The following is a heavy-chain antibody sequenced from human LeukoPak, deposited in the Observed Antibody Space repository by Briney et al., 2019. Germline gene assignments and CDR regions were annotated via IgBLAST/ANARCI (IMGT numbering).Heavy chain of an antibody. Sequence: SETLSLACTVSGGSISSYYWSWIRQPAGKGLEWIGRIYTSGSTNYNPSLKSRVTMSVDTSKNQFSLKLSSVTAADTAVYYCARVLRITMIVVVITSWFDPWGQGTLVTVSS. CDR3: ARVLRITMIVVVITSWFDP. CDR1: GGSISSYY. V-gene: IGHV4-4*07. D-gene: IGHD3-22*01. J-gene: IGHJ5*02. CDR2: IYTSGST.